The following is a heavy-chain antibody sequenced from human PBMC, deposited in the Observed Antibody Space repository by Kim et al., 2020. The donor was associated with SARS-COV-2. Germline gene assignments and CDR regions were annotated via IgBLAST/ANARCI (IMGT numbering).Heavy chain of an antibody. J-gene: IGHJ6*02. Sequence: NPSLKSRVTMSVDTSKNQISLNLSSVTAADTAVYYCARQNWNYGYYYGMDVWGQGTTVTVSS. V-gene: IGHV4-39*01. D-gene: IGHD1-1*01. CDR3: ARQNWNYGYYYGMDV.